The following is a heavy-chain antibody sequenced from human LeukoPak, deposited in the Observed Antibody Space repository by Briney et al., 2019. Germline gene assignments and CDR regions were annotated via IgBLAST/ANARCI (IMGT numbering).Heavy chain of an antibody. CDR3: ARDPRDGYGHFDY. CDR2: IYSDGDT. V-gene: IGHV3-66*02. D-gene: IGHD5-24*01. Sequence: GGSLRLSCVVSGFTFSGSHMNWVRQAPGKGLEWVSVIYSDGDTYYADSVKGRFTISRDSSRNTLSLQTNSLKPEDTAVYYCARDPRDGYGHFDYWGQGTLVTVSS. CDR1: GFTFSGSH. J-gene: IGHJ4*02.